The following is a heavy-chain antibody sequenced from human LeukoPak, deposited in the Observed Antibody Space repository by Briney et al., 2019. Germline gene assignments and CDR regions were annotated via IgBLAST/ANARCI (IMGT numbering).Heavy chain of an antibody. V-gene: IGHV3-23*01. CDR1: GFTFSSYA. CDR3: ARVREGHCSGGSCYPEGFDP. J-gene: IGHJ5*02. CDR2: ISGSGGST. D-gene: IGHD2-15*01. Sequence: GGSLRLSCAASGFTFSSYAMSWVRQAPGKGLEWVSAISGSGGSTYYADSVKGRFTISRDNSKNTLYLQMNSLRAEDTAVYYCARVREGHCSGGSCYPEGFDPWGQGTLVTVSS.